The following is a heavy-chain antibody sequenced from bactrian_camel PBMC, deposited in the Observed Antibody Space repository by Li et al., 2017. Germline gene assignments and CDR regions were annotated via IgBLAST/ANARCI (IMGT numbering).Heavy chain of an antibody. D-gene: IGHD3*01. CDR3: AAGPSFVCSSGSWGFASNYHD. CDR1: GYMSSMYC. Sequence: VQLVESGGGSVQAGGSLKLSCSAAGSASGYMSSMYCAGWFRQAPGKEREGVAVIDSDGSARYADSVKDRFTISQDNADHSLFLQLNSLKSDDTAIYYCAAGPSFVCSSGSWGFASNYHDWGQGTQVTVS. CDR2: IDSDGSA. J-gene: IGHJ4*01. V-gene: IGHV3S53*01.